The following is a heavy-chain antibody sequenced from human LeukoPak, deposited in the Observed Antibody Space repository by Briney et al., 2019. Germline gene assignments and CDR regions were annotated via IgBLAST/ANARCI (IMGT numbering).Heavy chain of an antibody. Sequence: SETLSLTCTVSGGSSISGSYYWNWFRQPAGTGLEWIGRINTAGSANYNPSLKSRVTISVDTSKNQFSLKLSSVTAADTAVYYCARGDKYYDILTGYSPPHFDYWGQGTLVTVSS. J-gene: IGHJ4*02. D-gene: IGHD3-9*01. V-gene: IGHV4-61*02. CDR1: GGSSISGSYY. CDR3: ARGDKYYDILTGYSPPHFDY. CDR2: INTAGSA.